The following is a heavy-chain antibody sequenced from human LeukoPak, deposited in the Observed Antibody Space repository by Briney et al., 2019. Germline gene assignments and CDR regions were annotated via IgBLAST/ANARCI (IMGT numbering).Heavy chain of an antibody. J-gene: IGHJ3*02. V-gene: IGHV4-59*11. CDR3: AGGRLGYCSGGSCTDAFDI. Sequence: SSETLSLTCTVPGGSISSHYWSWIRQPPGKGLEWIGYIYYSGSTNYNPSLKSRVTISVDTSKNQFSLKLSSVTAADTAVYYCAGGRLGYCSGGSCTDAFDIWGQGTMVTVSS. CDR2: IYYSGST. D-gene: IGHD2-15*01. CDR1: GGSISSHY.